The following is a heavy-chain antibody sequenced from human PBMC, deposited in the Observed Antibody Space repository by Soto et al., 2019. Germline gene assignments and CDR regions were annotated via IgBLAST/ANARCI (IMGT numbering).Heavy chain of an antibody. D-gene: IGHD3-16*01. CDR1: GYTFTDYY. Sequence: ASVKVSCKASGYTFTDYYINWVRQAPGQGLEWMGWISPFNGNTNYGQTLQGRVTLTTDTSTSTVYMELRSLRSDDTAVYYCARDQSFDRTYYYGIDVWGQGTTVTISS. J-gene: IGHJ6*02. CDR2: ISPFNGNT. V-gene: IGHV1-18*04. CDR3: ARDQSFDRTYYYGIDV.